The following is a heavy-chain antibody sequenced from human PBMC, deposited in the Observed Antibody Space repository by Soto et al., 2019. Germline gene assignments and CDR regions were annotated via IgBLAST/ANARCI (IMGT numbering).Heavy chain of an antibody. V-gene: IGHV3-48*04. J-gene: IGHJ6*02. Sequence: LRLSCAASGFTFSSYSMNWVRQAPGKGLEWVSYISSSGSTIYYADSVKGRFTISRDNAKNSLYLQMNSLRAEDTAVYYCARDRRDVVVVAATPRYYYYGMDVWGQGTTVTVSS. D-gene: IGHD2-15*01. CDR3: ARDRRDVVVVAATPRYYYYGMDV. CDR2: ISSSGSTI. CDR1: GFTFSSYS.